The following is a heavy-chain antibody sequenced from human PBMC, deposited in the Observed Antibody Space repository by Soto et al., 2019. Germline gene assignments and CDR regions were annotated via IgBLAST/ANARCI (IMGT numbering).Heavy chain of an antibody. CDR1: GFTFSSYA. J-gene: IGHJ6*02. CDR2: ISGNGGGT. Sequence: GSLRLSCAASGFTFSSYAMSWVRQAPGKGLEWVSAISGNGGGTYYADSVEGRFTISRDNSRNTLYLQMNSLRDEDTALYFCAKGNCFDSTGSHPYYYGMDVWGQGTTVTVSS. V-gene: IGHV3-23*01. D-gene: IGHD3-22*01. CDR3: AKGNCFDSTGSHPYYYGMDV.